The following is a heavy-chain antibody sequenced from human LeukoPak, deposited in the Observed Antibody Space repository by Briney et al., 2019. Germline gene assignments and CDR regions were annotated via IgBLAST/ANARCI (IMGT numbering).Heavy chain of an antibody. J-gene: IGHJ4*02. CDR3: ARDLLGYCSSTSCSIDY. CDR2: INPNSGGT. D-gene: IGHD2-2*01. CDR1: GYTFTGYY. V-gene: IGHV1-2*02. Sequence: ASVKVSCKASGYTFTGYYMHWVRQAPGQGLEWMGWINPNSGGTNYAQKFQGRVTMTRDTSISTAYMGLSRLRSDDTAVYYCARDLLGYCSSTSCSIDYWGQGTLVTVSS.